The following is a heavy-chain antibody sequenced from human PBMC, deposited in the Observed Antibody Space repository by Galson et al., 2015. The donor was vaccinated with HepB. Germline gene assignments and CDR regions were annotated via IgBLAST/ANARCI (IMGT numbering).Heavy chain of an antibody. J-gene: IGHJ5*01. Sequence: SVKVSCKASGGTLSSYAISWVRQAPGQGLEWVGGIITIFGTANYAQKFQGRVTNRANDSKTAAYKELSSQGSEDTAGYYGARGIAATNADWIDSWGQGTLVTVSS. CDR1: GGTLSSYA. CDR2: IITIFGTA. CDR3: ARGIAATNADWIDS. D-gene: IGHD6-13*01. V-gene: IGHV1-69*13.